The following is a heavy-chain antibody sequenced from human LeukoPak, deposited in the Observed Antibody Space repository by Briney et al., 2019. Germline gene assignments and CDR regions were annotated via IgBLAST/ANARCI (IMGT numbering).Heavy chain of an antibody. J-gene: IGHJ4*02. CDR3: ARDHNYAFDN. Sequence: GGSLRLSCTASGFPFSDYSMNWVRRAPGKGLEWISYIGISSGNTKYADSVKGRFTISADNTKNSLYLQMNSLRVEDTAVYYCARDHNYAFDNWGQGTLVSVSS. CDR2: IGISSGNT. V-gene: IGHV3-48*04. CDR1: GFPFSDYS. D-gene: IGHD1-1*01.